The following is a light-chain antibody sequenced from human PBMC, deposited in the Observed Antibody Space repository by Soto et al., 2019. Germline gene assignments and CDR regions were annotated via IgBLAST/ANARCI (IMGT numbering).Light chain of an antibody. CDR1: QSISTY. CDR2: DAS. V-gene: IGKV3-11*01. CDR3: QQRSQWPPLT. Sequence: EIVLTQSPGTLSLSPGERATLSCRASQSISTYLAWYQHKPGQAPRLLISDASKRASGVPAMFSGSGSGTDFTLTISSLEPEDFAVYYCQQRSQWPPLTFGGGTTVEIK. J-gene: IGKJ4*01.